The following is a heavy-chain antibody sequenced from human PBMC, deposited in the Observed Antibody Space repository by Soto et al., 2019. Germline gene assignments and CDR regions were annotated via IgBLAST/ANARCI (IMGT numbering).Heavy chain of an antibody. J-gene: IGHJ6*02. CDR2: INPSGGST. Sequence: AAVKVSCKASGYTFTSYYMHWVRQAPGQGLEWMGIINPSGGSTSYAQKFQGRVTMTRDTSTSTVYMELSSLRSEDTAVYYCARDHSSSFYYYYYYGMDVWGQGTTVTVSS. CDR1: GYTFTSYY. V-gene: IGHV1-46*01. CDR3: ARDHSSSFYYYYYYGMDV. D-gene: IGHD6-6*01.